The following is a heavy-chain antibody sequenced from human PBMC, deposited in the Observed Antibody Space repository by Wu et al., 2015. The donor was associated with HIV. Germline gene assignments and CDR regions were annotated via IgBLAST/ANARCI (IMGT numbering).Heavy chain of an antibody. D-gene: IGHD2/OR15-2a*01. CDR1: GYSFSSYG. Sequence: QVQLVQSGSEVKKPGASVKVSCKASGYSFSSYGISWVRQAPGQGLEWVGWISAYNGNTDHAQKFSGRVTMTTDTSTSTAYLDLRSLTSDDTAVYYCTRGSNSWASDVWGPGTKVIVSS. CDR3: TRGSNSWASDV. J-gene: IGHJ3*01. CDR2: ISAYNGNT. V-gene: IGHV1-18*01.